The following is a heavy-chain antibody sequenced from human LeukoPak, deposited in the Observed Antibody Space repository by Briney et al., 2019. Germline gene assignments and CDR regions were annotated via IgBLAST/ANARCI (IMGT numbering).Heavy chain of an antibody. CDR3: AHIVWTRSGWRYYFDY. CDR2: IYWDDDK. V-gene: IGHV2-5*02. D-gene: IGHD6-19*01. J-gene: IGHJ4*02. CDR1: GFSLRNSGVG. Sequence: SGPTLVNPTQTLTLTCTFSGFSLRNSGVGVGWIRQPPGKALEWLALIYWDDDKRYNPSPRNRLTITKDTSKNQVVLTMTNMDPVDTATYYSAHIVWTRSGWRYYFDYWGQGTLVTVSA.